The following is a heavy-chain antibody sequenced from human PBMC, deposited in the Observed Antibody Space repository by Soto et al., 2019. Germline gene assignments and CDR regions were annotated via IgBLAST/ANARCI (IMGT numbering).Heavy chain of an antibody. V-gene: IGHV2-26*01. Sequence: QVTLKESGPVLVKPTETLTLTCTVSGFSLSNARMGVSWIRQPPGKALEWLAHIFSNDEKAYPTSLKSRLTNPKDTPKSQVVLTKTNVDPGDTATYYCARIAFGGWYCFDYWGQGTLVTVSS. CDR1: GFSLSNARMG. D-gene: IGHD6-19*01. J-gene: IGHJ4*02. CDR2: IFSNDEK. CDR3: ARIAFGGWYCFDY.